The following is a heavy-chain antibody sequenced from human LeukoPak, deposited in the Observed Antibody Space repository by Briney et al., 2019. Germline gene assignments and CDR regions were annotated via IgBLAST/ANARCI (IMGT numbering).Heavy chain of an antibody. V-gene: IGHV3-23*01. D-gene: IGHD5-24*01. CDR2: ISGSGGSI. CDR3: AKGGDGYNYYFDY. Sequence: AGGSLRLSCTASGFTFSDYAMSWVRQAPGKGLEWVSGISGSGGSIRYADSVKGRFIISRDNSKNTLYLQMNSLRAGDTAVYYCAKGGDGYNYYFDYWGQETLVTVSS. CDR1: GFTFSDYA. J-gene: IGHJ4*02.